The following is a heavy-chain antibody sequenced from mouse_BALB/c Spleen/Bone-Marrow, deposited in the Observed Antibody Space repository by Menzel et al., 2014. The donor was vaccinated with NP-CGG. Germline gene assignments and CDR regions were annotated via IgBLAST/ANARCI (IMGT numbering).Heavy chain of an antibody. CDR2: IDPADDTT. J-gene: IGHJ2*01. CDR3: SRGTRYYFDY. Sequence: EVQLQQSGAELVKPGVSVKLSCTTSGFNIKDTYIHWVKRRPEQGLDWIGRIDPADDTTIYDPKFQDKATITTDTSSSMAYLQLSSLTSEDAAVYFCSRGTRYYFDYWGQGTTLTVSS. V-gene: IGHV14-3*02. CDR1: GFNIKDTY. D-gene: IGHD1-1*01.